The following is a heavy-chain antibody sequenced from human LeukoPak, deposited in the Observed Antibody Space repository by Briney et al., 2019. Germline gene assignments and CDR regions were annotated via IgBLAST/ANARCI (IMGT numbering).Heavy chain of an antibody. V-gene: IGHV3-33*01. D-gene: IGHD2-2*01. CDR3: ARDRLPAAIGEYYYYYYGMDV. CDR2: IWYDGSNK. J-gene: IGHJ6*02. CDR1: GFTFSSYG. Sequence: GGSLRLSCAASGFTFSSYGMHWVRQAPGKGLEWVAVIWYDGSNKYYADSVKGRFTISRDNSKNTLYLQMNSLRAEDTAVYYCARDRLPAAIGEYYYYYYGMDVWGQGTTVTVSS.